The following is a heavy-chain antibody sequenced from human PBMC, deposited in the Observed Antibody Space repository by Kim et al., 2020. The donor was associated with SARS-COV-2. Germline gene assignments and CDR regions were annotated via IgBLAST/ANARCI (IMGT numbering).Heavy chain of an antibody. J-gene: IGHJ4*02. CDR1: GFSLSSYS. CDR3: SIYTFCPVDF. D-gene: IGHD3-16*01. V-gene: IGHV3-74*01. CDR2: INPPGAT. Sequence: GGSLRLSCAASGFSLSSYSAHWVRQAPGKGLEWVSLINPPGATNYAGAVRGRFTISRDTANNTLFLEMHSLQVEDTATYFCSIYTFCPVDFWSQCYRVTV.